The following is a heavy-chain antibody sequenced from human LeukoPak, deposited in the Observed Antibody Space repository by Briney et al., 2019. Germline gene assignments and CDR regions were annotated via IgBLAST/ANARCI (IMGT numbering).Heavy chain of an antibody. V-gene: IGHV3-7*01. CDR1: GFTFGTFW. D-gene: IGHD6-13*01. CDR3: ARDPYSSSWDDAFDI. Sequence: GGSLRLSCAASGFTFGTFWMSWVRQAPGKGLEWVATIRQDGSEKHYVDSVKGRFTISRDNSKNTLYLQMNSLRAEDTAVYYCARDPYSSSWDDAFDIWGQGTMVTVSS. J-gene: IGHJ3*02. CDR2: IRQDGSEK.